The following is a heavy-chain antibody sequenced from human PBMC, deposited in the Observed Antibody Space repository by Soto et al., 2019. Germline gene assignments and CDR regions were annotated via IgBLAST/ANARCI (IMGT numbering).Heavy chain of an antibody. J-gene: IGHJ4*02. V-gene: IGHV6-1*01. Sequence: TLSLNCAVSGYSVSSNRAALNCIRQSPSRCLDWLGRTYYRSRWYNDYAVSVKSRITVNPDTSKNQFSLQLKSVTPEDTAVYYCERTEGYFDYWGQGTLVTVSS. CDR3: ERTEGYFDY. CDR2: TYYRSRWYN. CDR1: GYSVSSNRAA.